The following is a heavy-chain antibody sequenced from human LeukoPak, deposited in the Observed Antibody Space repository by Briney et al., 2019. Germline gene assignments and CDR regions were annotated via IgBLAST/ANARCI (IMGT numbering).Heavy chain of an antibody. CDR1: GGSISSSSYY. Sequence: SETLSLTCTVSGGSISSSSYYWGWIRQPPGKGLEWIGSIYYSGSTNYNPSLKSRVTISVDTSKNQFSLKLSSVTAADTAVYYCARADIAVAGTLDYWGQGTLVTVSS. J-gene: IGHJ4*02. D-gene: IGHD6-19*01. CDR3: ARADIAVAGTLDY. CDR2: IYYSGST. V-gene: IGHV4-39*07.